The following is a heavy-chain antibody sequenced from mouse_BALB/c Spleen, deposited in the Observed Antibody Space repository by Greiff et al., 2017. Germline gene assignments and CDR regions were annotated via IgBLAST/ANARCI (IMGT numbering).Heavy chain of an antibody. CDR3: ARDGYYFDY. D-gene: IGHD2-3*01. J-gene: IGHJ2*01. CDR2: ISSGGSYT. CDR1: GFTFSSYG. Sequence: EVQGVESGGDLVKPGGSLKLSCAASGFTFSSYGMSWVRQTPDKRLEWVATISSGGSYTYYPDSVKGRFTISRDNAKNTLYLQMSSLKSEDTAMYYCARDGYYFDYWGQGTTLTVSS. V-gene: IGHV5-6*01.